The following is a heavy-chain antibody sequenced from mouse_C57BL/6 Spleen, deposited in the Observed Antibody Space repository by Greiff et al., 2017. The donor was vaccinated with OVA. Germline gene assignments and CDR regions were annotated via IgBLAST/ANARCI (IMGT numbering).Heavy chain of an antibody. CDR3: ARRSYEGYYAMDY. V-gene: IGHV1-81*01. D-gene: IGHD1-1*01. J-gene: IGHJ4*01. Sequence: QVQLQQSGAELARPGASVKLSCKASGYTFTSYGISWVKQRTGQGLEWIGEIYPRSGNTYYNEKFKGKATLTADKSSSTAYMELRSLTSEDSAVYFCARRSYEGYYAMDYWGQGTSVTVSS. CDR1: GYTFTSYG. CDR2: IYPRSGNT.